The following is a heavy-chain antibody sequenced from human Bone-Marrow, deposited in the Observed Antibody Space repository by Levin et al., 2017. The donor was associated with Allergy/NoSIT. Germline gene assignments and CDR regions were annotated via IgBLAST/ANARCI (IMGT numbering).Heavy chain of an antibody. V-gene: IGHV5-10-1*01. CDR2: IDPSDSRA. CDR3: ARRTLLSSSSFYPTWFDP. Sequence: GESLKISCQGSAYTFDDYWISWVRQMPGKGLEWMGKIDPSDSRAHYNASFQGHVTFSVDKSTSTAYLQWSSLKASDTAMYFCARRTLLSSSSFYPTWFDPWGQGTLVTVSS. CDR1: AYTFDDYW. J-gene: IGHJ5*02. D-gene: IGHD2-21*01.